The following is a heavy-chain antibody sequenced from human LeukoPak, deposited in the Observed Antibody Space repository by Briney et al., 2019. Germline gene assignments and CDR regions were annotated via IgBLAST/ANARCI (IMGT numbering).Heavy chain of an antibody. D-gene: IGHD5-18*01. CDR3: ARDSGYSYADDY. CDR1: GFTFRSYA. Sequence: GGSLRLSCAAAGFTFRSYAMQWVRQAPGKGLEWVSYITYNSGTIFYADSVKGRFTISRDNAKDSLYLQMSSLRDEDTAVYYCARDSGYSYADDYWGQGTLVTVSS. V-gene: IGHV3-48*02. CDR2: ITYNSGTI. J-gene: IGHJ4*02.